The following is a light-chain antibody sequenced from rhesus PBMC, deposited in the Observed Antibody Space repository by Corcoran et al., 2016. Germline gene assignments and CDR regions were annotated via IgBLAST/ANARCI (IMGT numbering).Light chain of an antibody. J-gene: IGKJ3*01. CDR3: QQFYGNPFT. Sequence: DIQMTQSPSALSASVGDRVSISCRASQNIYNNVAWYQQKPGKAPKLLIYAASSLQSGIPSRFSGSGSVTDFTLTISSLQPEDTAAYYCQQFYGNPFTFGPGTKLDFK. V-gene: IGKV1S17*01. CDR2: AAS. CDR1: QNIYNN.